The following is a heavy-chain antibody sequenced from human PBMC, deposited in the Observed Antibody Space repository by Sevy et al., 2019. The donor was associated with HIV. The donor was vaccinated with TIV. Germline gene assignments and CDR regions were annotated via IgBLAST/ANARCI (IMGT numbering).Heavy chain of an antibody. Sequence: GGSLRLSCAASGFTFSSYAMSWVRQAPGKGLEWVSGISGSGGSTYYADSVKGQFTISRDNSKNTLYLQMNSLRAEDTAVYYCARLRNYYGSGSLNAFDIWGQRTMVTVSS. CDR1: GFTFSSYA. CDR3: ARLRNYYGSGSLNAFDI. V-gene: IGHV3-23*01. J-gene: IGHJ3*02. CDR2: ISGSGGST. D-gene: IGHD3-10*01.